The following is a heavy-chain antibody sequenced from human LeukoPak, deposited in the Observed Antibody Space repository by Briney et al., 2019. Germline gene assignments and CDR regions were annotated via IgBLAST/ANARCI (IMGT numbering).Heavy chain of an antibody. Sequence: ASVKVSCKASGYTFTSYDINWVRQATGQGLEWMGWMNPNSGNTGYAQKFQGRVTMTRNTSISTAYMEPSSLRSEDTAVYYCARLYDYSNYSYDQNWFDPWGQGTLVTVSS. CDR2: MNPNSGNT. J-gene: IGHJ5*02. D-gene: IGHD4-11*01. V-gene: IGHV1-8*01. CDR3: ARLYDYSNYSYDQNWFDP. CDR1: GYTFTSYD.